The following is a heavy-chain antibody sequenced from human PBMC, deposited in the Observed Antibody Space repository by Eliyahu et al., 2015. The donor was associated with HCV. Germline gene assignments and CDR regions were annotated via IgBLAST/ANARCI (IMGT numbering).Heavy chain of an antibody. CDR1: GGTFSSYA. CDR2: IIPIFGTA. CDR3: ASGSEDDPEGAGRAFDI. J-gene: IGHJ3*02. V-gene: IGHV1-69*06. D-gene: IGHD1-1*01. Sequence: QVQLVQSGAEVXKPGSSVKVSCKASGGTFSSYAISWVRQAPGQGLEWMGGIIPIFGTANYAQKFQGRVTITADKSTSTAYMELSSLRSEDTAVYYCASGSEDDPEGAGRAFDIWGQGTMVTVSS.